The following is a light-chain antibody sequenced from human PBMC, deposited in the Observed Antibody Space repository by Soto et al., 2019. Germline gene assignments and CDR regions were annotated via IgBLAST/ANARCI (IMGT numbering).Light chain of an antibody. CDR1: QSVSSSY. Sequence: EIVLTQSPGTLSLSPGERATLSCRASQSVSSSYLAWDQQKPGQAPRLLIYVASSRATGIPDRFSGSGSGTDFTLTISRLETEDVAVYYCQQYGSSPFTFGGGTKVEIK. J-gene: IGKJ4*01. CDR3: QQYGSSPFT. V-gene: IGKV3-20*01. CDR2: VAS.